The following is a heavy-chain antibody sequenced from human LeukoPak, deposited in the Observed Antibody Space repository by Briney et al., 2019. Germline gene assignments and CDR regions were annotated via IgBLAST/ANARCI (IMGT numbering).Heavy chain of an antibody. CDR2: IYFTGTT. J-gene: IGHJ4*02. CDR1: GGSISSYY. D-gene: IGHD3-16*01. CDR3: ARARGLIGGVDY. Sequence: SETLSLTCTVSGGSISSYYWTWIRQPPGKRLEWIAYIYFTGTTSYNPSLKSRVTISLDTSKDQFSLRLSSVTAADTAVYYCARARGLIGGVDYWGQGTLVTVSS. V-gene: IGHV4-59*01.